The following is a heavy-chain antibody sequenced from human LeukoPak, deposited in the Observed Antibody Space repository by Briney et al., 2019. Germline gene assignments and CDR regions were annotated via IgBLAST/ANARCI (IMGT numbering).Heavy chain of an antibody. V-gene: IGHV3-33*01. Sequence: GRSLRLSCAASGFTYSSYGMHGVRQAPGQGQEWVAVIWYDGSNKYYADSVKGGFTISRDNSKNSLYLQMNSLRAEDTAVYYCARDLVGARGAGYWGQGTLVTVSS. D-gene: IGHD1-26*01. CDR1: GFTYSSYG. CDR2: IWYDGSNK. CDR3: ARDLVGARGAGY. J-gene: IGHJ4*02.